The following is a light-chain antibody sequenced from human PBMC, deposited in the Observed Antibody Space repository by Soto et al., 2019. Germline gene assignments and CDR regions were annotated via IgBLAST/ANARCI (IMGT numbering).Light chain of an antibody. V-gene: IGKV1-27*01. CDR2: AAS. J-gene: IGKJ4*01. CDR3: QKCKVAPFT. CDR1: QGIDNH. Sequence: DIQMTQSPSSLSASLGDRVTITCRASQGIDNHLAWYQQKPGNAPKLLIYAASTLHSGVPSRFTGSGSGTDFTLTISSLQPEDAATYYCQKCKVAPFTFGGGTKVEI.